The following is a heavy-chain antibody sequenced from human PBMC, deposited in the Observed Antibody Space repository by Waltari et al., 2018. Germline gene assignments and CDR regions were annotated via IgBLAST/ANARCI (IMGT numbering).Heavy chain of an antibody. J-gene: IGHJ4*02. V-gene: IGHV3-7*03. Sequence: DVRLVESGGGLVQPGGSLRLSCSTSGFAFSPNWMSWVRQAPGKGLEWVANIKEDGSEIYYVDSVKGRFTLSRDNTKNSLFLQMNSLKPDDTAVYYCAASTAWYGTYFDYWGQGSLVTVA. CDR3: AASTAWYGTYFDY. D-gene: IGHD6-19*01. CDR2: IKEDGSEI. CDR1: GFAFSPNW.